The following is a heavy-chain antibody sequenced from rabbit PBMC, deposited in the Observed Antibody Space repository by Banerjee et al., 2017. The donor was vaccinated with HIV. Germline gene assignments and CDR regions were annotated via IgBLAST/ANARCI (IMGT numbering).Heavy chain of an antibody. CDR3: ARDWDL. CDR1: GFDFNYY. J-gene: IGHJ6*01. V-gene: IGHV1S40*01. CDR2: IYTGSSGST. Sequence: QSLEESGGDLVKPGASLTLTCTASGFDFNYYMCWVRQAPGKGLEWIACIYTGSSGSTYYASWVNGGFSISKPSSTTVTLQMTSLTAADTATYFCARDWDLWGQGTLVTVS.